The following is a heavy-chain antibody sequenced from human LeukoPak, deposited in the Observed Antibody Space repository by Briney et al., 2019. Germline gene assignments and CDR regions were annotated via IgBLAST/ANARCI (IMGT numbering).Heavy chain of an antibody. J-gene: IGHJ5*02. V-gene: IGHV1-69*05. Sequence: SVKVSCKASGYTFTSYGISWVRQAPGQGLEWMGGFIPVFGTPNYAQRFQGRVTITTDESTSTAYMELSSLRSEDTAVYYCARDMGFCSGGNCYRRYFDPWGQGTLVTVSS. CDR3: ARDMGFCSGGNCYRRYFDP. CDR1: GYTFTSYG. D-gene: IGHD2-15*01. CDR2: FIPVFGTP.